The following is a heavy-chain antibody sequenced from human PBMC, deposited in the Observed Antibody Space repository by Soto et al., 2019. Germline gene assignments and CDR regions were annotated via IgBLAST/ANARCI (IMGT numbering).Heavy chain of an antibody. Sequence: QVQLVESGGGVVQPGRSLRLSCAASGFTFSSYGMHWVRQAPGKGLEWVAVIWYDGSNKYYADSVKGRFTISRDNSKNALYLQMNSLRAEDTAVYYCARDRLRYCSGGSCYTFDYWGQGTLVTVSS. CDR1: GFTFSSYG. CDR2: IWYDGSNK. CDR3: ARDRLRYCSGGSCYTFDY. D-gene: IGHD2-15*01. J-gene: IGHJ4*02. V-gene: IGHV3-33*01.